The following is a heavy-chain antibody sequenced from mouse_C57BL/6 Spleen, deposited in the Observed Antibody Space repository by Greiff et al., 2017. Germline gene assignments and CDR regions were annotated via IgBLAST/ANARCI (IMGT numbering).Heavy chain of an antibody. CDR1: GYTFTSYW. J-gene: IGHJ3*01. CDR3: ASGGAYSNYRFAY. CDR2: IYPSDSET. V-gene: IGHV1-61*01. Sequence: QVQLQQPGAELVRPGSSVKLSCKASGYTFTSYWMDWVKQRPGQGLEWIGNIYPSDSETHYNQKFKDKATLTVDKSSSTAYMQLSSLTSEDSAVYYCASGGAYSNYRFAYWGQGTLVTVAA. D-gene: IGHD2-5*01.